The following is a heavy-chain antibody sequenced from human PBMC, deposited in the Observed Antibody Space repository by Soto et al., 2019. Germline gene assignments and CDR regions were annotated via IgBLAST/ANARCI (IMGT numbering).Heavy chain of an antibody. V-gene: IGHV1-8*01. CDR1: GYTFTSYD. D-gene: IGHD3-10*01. CDR2: MNPNSGNT. J-gene: IGHJ5*02. CDR3: AGGGGGPVVVRGGWFGP. Sequence: GASVKVSCKASGYTFTSYDINWVRQATGQGLEWMGWMNPNSGNTGYAQKFQGRVTMTRNTSISTAYMELSSLRSEDTAVYYCAGGGGGPVVVRGGWFGPWGQGTLVTVSS.